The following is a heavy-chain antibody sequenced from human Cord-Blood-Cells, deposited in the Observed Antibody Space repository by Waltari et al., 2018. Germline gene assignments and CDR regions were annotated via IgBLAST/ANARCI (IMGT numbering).Heavy chain of an antibody. CDR2: INHRGST. CDR3: ASYYGSGSYYNDY. J-gene: IGHJ4*02. D-gene: IGHD3-10*01. CDR1: GGSFSGYY. Sequence: QVQLQQWGAGLLKPSETLSLTCAVYGGSFSGYYWSWIRQPPGKGLEWIGEINHRGSTNYNPSLKSRVTISVDTSKNQFSLKLSSVTAADTAVYYCASYYGSGSYYNDYWGQGTLVTVSS. V-gene: IGHV4-34*01.